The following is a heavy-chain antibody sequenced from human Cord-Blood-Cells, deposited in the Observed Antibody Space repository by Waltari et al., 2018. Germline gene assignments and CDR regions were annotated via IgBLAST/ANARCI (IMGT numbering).Heavy chain of an antibody. D-gene: IGHD6-13*01. CDR1: GYTFTGYY. CDR2: INPNSGGP. Sequence: QVQLVQSGAEVKKPGASVKVSCKASGYTFTGYYMHWVRQAPGQGLEWMGWINPNSGGPNYAQKVQGSVTMTRDTSISTAYMGLSRLRSDDTAVYYCASEGPSSSSWYPYFQHWGQGTLVTVSS. CDR3: ASEGPSSSSWYPYFQH. J-gene: IGHJ1*01. V-gene: IGHV1-2*02.